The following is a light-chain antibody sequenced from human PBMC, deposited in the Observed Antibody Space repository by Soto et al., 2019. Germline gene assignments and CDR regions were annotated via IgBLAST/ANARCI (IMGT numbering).Light chain of an antibody. CDR3: QQSYRIPLS. CDR1: QSITSY. Sequence: DIQMTQSPSSLSASVGDRVTITCRASQSITSYLNWYQQKPGRAPKLLIYTVSFLQSGVPSRFSGSGFGTDFTLTISSLQPEDFATYYCQQSYRIPLSFGPGTKVHIK. V-gene: IGKV1-39*01. J-gene: IGKJ3*01. CDR2: TVS.